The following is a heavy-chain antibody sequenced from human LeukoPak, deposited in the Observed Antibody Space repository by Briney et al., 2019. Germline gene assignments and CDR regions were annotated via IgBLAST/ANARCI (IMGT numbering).Heavy chain of an antibody. V-gene: IGHV4-59*01. Sequence: SETLSLTCTVSGGSISSYYWSWIRQPPGKGLEWIGYIYYSGSTNYNPSLKSRVTISVDTSKNQFSLKLSSVTAADTAVYYCVRLQRQIIDYWGQGTLVTVSS. CDR1: GGSISSYY. J-gene: IGHJ4*02. CDR3: VRLQRQIIDY. CDR2: IYYSGST.